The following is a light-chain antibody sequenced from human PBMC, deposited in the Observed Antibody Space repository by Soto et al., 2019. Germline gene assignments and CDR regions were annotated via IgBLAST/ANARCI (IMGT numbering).Light chain of an antibody. CDR3: QQHNSY. Sequence: DIQITQSPSTLSASVGDRVTITCRARQSIGRWLAWYQQKPGKAPKVLIYAASILETGVPSRFSGSGSGTDFTLTISSLKPDDFATCYCQQHNSYFGGGTMVELK. CDR2: AAS. J-gene: IGKJ4*01. V-gene: IGKV1-5*01. CDR1: QSIGRW.